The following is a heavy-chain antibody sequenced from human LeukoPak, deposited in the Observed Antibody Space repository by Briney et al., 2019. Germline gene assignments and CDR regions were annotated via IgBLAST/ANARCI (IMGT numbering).Heavy chain of an antibody. CDR2: ISGSGGGT. V-gene: IGHV3-23*01. J-gene: IGHJ4*02. CDR1: RFTFSTYA. D-gene: IGHD1-26*01. CDR3: AKHNIVGGSPFDY. Sequence: GGSLRLSCAASRFTFSTYAMSWVRQAPGKGLEWVSTISGSGGGTYYADSVKGRFTISRDNSKNTLYLQMNSLRAEGTAVYYCAKHNIVGGSPFDYWGQGTLVTVSA.